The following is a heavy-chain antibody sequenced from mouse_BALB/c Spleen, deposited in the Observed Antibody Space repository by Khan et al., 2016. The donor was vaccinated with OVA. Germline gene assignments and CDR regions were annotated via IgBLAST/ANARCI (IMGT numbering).Heavy chain of an antibody. CDR1: GYSITSDYA. CDR3: ARIYGGDFDY. CDR2: ISYSGNT. V-gene: IGHV3-2*02. J-gene: IGHJ2*01. Sequence: EVKLLESGPGLVKPSQSLSLTCTVTGYSITSDYAWNWIRQFPENKLEWMGYISYSGNTKSNPSLKSRISITRDTSKNQFFLQLNSVTAEDTATYYCARIYGGDFDYWGQGTTLTVSS. D-gene: IGHD1-1*01.